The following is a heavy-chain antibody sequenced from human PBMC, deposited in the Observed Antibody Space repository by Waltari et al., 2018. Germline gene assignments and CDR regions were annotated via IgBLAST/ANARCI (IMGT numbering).Heavy chain of an antibody. Sequence: QVQLQESGPGLVKPSETLSLTCTVSGGSISRYYWSWIRQPPGKGLEWIGYIYYSGSTNYNPSLKSRVTISVDTSKNQFSLKLSSVTAADTAVYYCARDLIRFGPPPGRYYYYMDVWGKGTTVTVSS. CDR1: GGSISRYY. V-gene: IGHV4-59*01. CDR3: ARDLIRFGPPPGRYYYYMDV. J-gene: IGHJ6*03. CDR2: IYYSGST. D-gene: IGHD3-10*01.